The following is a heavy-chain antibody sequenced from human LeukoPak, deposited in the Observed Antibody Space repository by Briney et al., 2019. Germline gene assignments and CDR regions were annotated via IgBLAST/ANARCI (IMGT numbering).Heavy chain of an antibody. V-gene: IGHV3-21*01. Sequence: PGGSLRLSCAASGFTFSSYSMNWVRQAPGKGLEWVSSISSSSSYIYYADSVKGRFTISSDNAKNSLYLQMNSLRAEDTAVYYCARDGNGGSGSYWVFDYWGQGTLVTVSS. D-gene: IGHD3-10*01. CDR2: ISSSSSYI. J-gene: IGHJ4*02. CDR3: ARDGNGGSGSYWVFDY. CDR1: GFTFSSYS.